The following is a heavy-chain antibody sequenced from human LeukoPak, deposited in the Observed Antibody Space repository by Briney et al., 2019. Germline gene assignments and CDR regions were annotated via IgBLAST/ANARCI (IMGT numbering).Heavy chain of an antibody. J-gene: IGHJ4*02. CDR3: ARDNRHRGFDY. V-gene: IGHV3-21*01. CDR2: ISSSSSYI. D-gene: IGHD1-14*01. CDR1: GFTFSSYS. Sequence: GGSLRLSCAASGFTFSSYSMNWVRQAPGKGLEWVSSISSSSSYIYYADSVKGRFTISRDNAKNSLYLQMNSLRAVDTAVYYCARDNRHRGFDYWGQGTLVTVSS.